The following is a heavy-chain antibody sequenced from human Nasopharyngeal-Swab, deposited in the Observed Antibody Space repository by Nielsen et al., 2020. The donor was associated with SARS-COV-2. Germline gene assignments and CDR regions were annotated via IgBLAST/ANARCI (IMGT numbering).Heavy chain of an antibody. CDR1: GYTFTSYY. CDR3: GSSSWYNYYGMDV. Sequence: ASVKVSCKASGYTFTSYYMHWVRQAPGQGLEWMGIINPSGGSTSYARKFQGRVTMTRDTSTSTVYMELSSLRSEDTAVYYCGSSSWYNYYGMDVWGQGTTVTVSS. V-gene: IGHV1-46*03. CDR2: INPSGGST. D-gene: IGHD6-13*01. J-gene: IGHJ6*02.